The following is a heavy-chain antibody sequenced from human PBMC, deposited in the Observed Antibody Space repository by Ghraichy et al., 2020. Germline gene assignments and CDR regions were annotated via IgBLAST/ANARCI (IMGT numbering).Heavy chain of an antibody. CDR3: ARDLDNWNYGVFDY. V-gene: IGHV3-23*01. Sequence: GGSLRLSCAASGFTFSSYAMSWVRQAPGKGLEWVAGISGSGSSTYYADSVKGRFTISRDKSENTLYLQMNSLRAEDTALYYCARDLDNWNYGVFDYWGQGTLVTVSS. D-gene: IGHD1-7*01. CDR2: ISGSGSST. CDR1: GFTFSSYA. J-gene: IGHJ4*02.